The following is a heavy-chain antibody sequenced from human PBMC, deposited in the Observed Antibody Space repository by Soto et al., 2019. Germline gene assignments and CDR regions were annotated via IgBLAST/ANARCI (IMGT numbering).Heavy chain of an antibody. CDR1: GGSVSSSSYY. D-gene: IGHD3-9*01. Sequence: SSETLSLTCTVFGGSVSSSSYYWGWVRQPPGKGLEWIGSVYYSGSTYYNPSLESRVTISVDKSKNQFSLKLMSLSAADTAVYYCGRLEGLATISYYFDYWGQGALVTVSS. V-gene: IGHV4-39*01. CDR2: VYYSGST. CDR3: GRLEGLATISYYFDY. J-gene: IGHJ4*02.